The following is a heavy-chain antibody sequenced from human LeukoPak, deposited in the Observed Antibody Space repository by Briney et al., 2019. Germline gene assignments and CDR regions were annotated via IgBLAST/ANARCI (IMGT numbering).Heavy chain of an antibody. Sequence: ASVKVSCKASGYTFTGYYMHWVRQAPGQGLEWMGWINPNSGGTNYAQKFQGRVTMTRDTSIRTAYMELSRLRSDDTAVYYCARSLDYGDYAGGYWGQGTLVTVSS. CDR3: ARSLDYGDYAGGY. D-gene: IGHD4-17*01. J-gene: IGHJ4*02. CDR2: INPNSGGT. CDR1: GYTFTGYY. V-gene: IGHV1-2*02.